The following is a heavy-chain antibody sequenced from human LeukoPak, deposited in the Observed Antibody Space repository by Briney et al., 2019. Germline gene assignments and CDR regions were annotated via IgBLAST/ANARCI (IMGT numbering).Heavy chain of an antibody. CDR1: GGTFSSYA. D-gene: IGHD2-2*01. Sequence: ASVKVSCKASGGTFSSYAISWVRQAPGQGLEWMGGIIPIFGTANYAQKLQGRVTITADESTSTAYMELSSLRSEDTAVYYCASVVVVPAAIISHAFDIWGQGTMVTVSS. CDR3: ASVVVVPAAIISHAFDI. J-gene: IGHJ3*02. CDR2: IIPIFGTA. V-gene: IGHV1-69*13.